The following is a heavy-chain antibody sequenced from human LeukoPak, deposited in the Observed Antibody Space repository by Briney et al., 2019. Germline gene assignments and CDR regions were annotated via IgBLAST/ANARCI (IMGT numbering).Heavy chain of an antibody. V-gene: IGHV3-23*01. Sequence: GGSLRLSCAASGFPFSSYAMTWVGQAPGRGVEGVASISGYGPPPSPAASVKGLFTISRDNAQNTVYLDISILGPDDTAVYYCARSFPPFNSATWLFIFYPWGPGTLVTVSS. CDR3: ARSFPPFNSATWLFIFYP. CDR2: ISGYGPPP. CDR1: GFPFSSYA. J-gene: IGHJ5*02. D-gene: IGHD3-3*01.